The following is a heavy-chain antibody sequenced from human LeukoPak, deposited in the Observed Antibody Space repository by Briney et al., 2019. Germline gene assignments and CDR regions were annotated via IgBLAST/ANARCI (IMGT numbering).Heavy chain of an antibody. CDR3: ARQNTVTTFDY. CDR2: IYYSGST. CDR1: GGSISSSSYY. Sequence: SETLPLTCTVSGGSISSSSYYWGWIRQPPGKGLEWIGSIYYSGSTYYNPSLKSRVTISVDTSKNQFSLKLSSVTAADTAVYYCARQNTVTTFDYWGQGTLVTVSS. D-gene: IGHD4-17*01. V-gene: IGHV4-39*01. J-gene: IGHJ4*02.